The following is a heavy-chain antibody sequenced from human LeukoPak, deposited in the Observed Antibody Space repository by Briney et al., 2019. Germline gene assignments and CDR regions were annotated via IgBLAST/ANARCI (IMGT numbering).Heavy chain of an antibody. CDR3: ANGGAGPDDNDY. V-gene: IGHV3-23*01. CDR2: ISGSGGST. Sequence: GGSLRLSCAASGFTFSSYAMSWVRQAPGKGLEWVSAISGSGGSTYNADSVKGRFTISRDNSKNTLYLQMNSLRAEDTAVYYCANGGAGPDDNDYWGQGTLVTVSS. CDR1: GFTFSSYA. J-gene: IGHJ4*02. D-gene: IGHD3-16*01.